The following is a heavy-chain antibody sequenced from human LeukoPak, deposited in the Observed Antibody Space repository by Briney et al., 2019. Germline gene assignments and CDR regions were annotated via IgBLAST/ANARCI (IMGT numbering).Heavy chain of an antibody. J-gene: IGHJ4*02. CDR1: GFTFSSYS. V-gene: IGHV3-21*01. CDR2: ISSSSSYI. Sequence: PGGSLRLSCAASGFTFSSYSMNWVRQAPGKGLEWVSSISSSSSYIYYADSVKGRFTISRDNAKNSLYLQMNSLRAEDTAVYYCARAGGITMVRGVTAANKFDYWGQGTLVTVSS. D-gene: IGHD3-10*01. CDR3: ARAGGITMVRGVTAANKFDY.